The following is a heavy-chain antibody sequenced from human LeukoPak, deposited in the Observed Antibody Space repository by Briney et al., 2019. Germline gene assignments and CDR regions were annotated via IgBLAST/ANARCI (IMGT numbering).Heavy chain of an antibody. Sequence: GRSLRLSCAASGFTFSSYGMHWVRQAPGKGLEWVANIHQHGSKENYVDSVKGRFTISRDNAKNSIYLQMNSLRAEDTAIYYCARLYGSGPDFCGQGTLVTVSS. D-gene: IGHD3-10*01. CDR3: ARLYGSGPDF. J-gene: IGHJ4*02. CDR1: GFTFSSYG. V-gene: IGHV3-7*03. CDR2: IHQHGSKE.